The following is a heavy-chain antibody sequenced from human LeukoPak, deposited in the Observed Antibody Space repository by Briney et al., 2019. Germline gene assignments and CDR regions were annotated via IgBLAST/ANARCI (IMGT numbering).Heavy chain of an antibody. CDR1: GFTFSSYS. Sequence: PGGSLRLSCAASGFTFSSYSMNWVRQAPGKGLEWVSSISSSSSYIYYADSVKGRFTISRDNAKNSLYLQMNSLKTEDTAVYFCTNQMQGVGAFDIWGQGTMVTVSS. CDR2: ISSSSSYI. CDR3: TNQMQGVGAFDI. V-gene: IGHV3-21*03. D-gene: IGHD1-26*01. J-gene: IGHJ3*02.